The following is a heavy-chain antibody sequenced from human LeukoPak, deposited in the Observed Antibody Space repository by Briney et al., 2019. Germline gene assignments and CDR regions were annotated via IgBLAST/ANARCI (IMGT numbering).Heavy chain of an antibody. CDR3: AQMGIAAVDI. Sequence: ASVKVSCKASGGTFSSYALSWVRQVSGQGLEWMGGIIPIFATTKYAQKFQGRVTITADEATTTVYMELSSLTSEDTAVYYCAQMGIAAVDIWGQGTMVTVSS. CDR1: GGTFSSYA. V-gene: IGHV1-69*13. D-gene: IGHD6-13*01. CDR2: IIPIFATT. J-gene: IGHJ3*02.